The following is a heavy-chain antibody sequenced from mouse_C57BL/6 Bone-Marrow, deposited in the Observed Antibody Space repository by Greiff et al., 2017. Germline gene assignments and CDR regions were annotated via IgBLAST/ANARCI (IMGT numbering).Heavy chain of an antibody. CDR2: ISNLAYSI. CDR1: GFTFSDYG. J-gene: IGHJ1*03. Sequence: EVMLVESGGGLVQPGGSLKLSCAASGFTFSDYGMAWVRQAPRKGPEWVAFISNLAYSIYYADTVTGRFTISRENAKNTLYLEMSSLRSEDTAMYYCARGGIYDGYYDWYFDVWGTGTTVTVSS. D-gene: IGHD2-3*01. CDR3: ARGGIYDGYYDWYFDV. V-gene: IGHV5-15*01.